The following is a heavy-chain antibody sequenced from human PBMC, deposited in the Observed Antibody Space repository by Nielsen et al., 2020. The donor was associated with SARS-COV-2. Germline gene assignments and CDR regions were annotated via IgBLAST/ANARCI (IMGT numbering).Heavy chain of an antibody. CDR2: MNPNSGNT. CDR1: GYTFTSYD. CDR3: ARDDYGDYGFDY. Sequence: ASVKVSCKASGYTFTSYDINWVRQATGQGLEWMGWMNPNSGNTGYAQKFQGRVTMTRDTSISTAYMELSRLRSDDTAVYYCARDDYGDYGFDYWGQGTLVTVSS. D-gene: IGHD4-17*01. J-gene: IGHJ4*02. V-gene: IGHV1-8*01.